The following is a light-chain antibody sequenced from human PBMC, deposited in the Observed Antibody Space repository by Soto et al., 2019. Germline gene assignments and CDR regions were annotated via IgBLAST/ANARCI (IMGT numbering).Light chain of an antibody. V-gene: IGKV3-20*01. CDR2: GAS. Sequence: EIVLTQSPGTLSLSPGERATLSCRASQSVSSSYLAWYQQKPGQAPRLLIYGASSRATGIPDRFSGSGSGTEFTLTISRLEPEDFAVYSCQQYGSSPPTYTFGQGTKLEIK. J-gene: IGKJ2*01. CDR1: QSVSSSY. CDR3: QQYGSSPPTYT.